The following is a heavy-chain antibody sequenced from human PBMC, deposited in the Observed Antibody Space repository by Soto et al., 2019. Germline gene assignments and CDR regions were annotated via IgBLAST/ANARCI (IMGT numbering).Heavy chain of an antibody. Sequence: PSETLSLTCTVSSGSISTYYWSWIRQPPGKGLEWIGYIYYTGSTNYNPSLKTRVAISMDTSKNQFSLNLSSVTAADTAVYYCAGAHNWAYFDFLGMGTLVTVSS. V-gene: IGHV4-59*01. J-gene: IGHJ4*02. CDR3: AGAHNWAYFDF. CDR1: SGSISTYY. CDR2: IYYTGST. D-gene: IGHD1-20*01.